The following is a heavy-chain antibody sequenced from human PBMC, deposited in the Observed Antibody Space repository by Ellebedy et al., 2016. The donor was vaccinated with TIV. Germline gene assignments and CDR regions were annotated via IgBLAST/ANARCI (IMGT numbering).Heavy chain of an antibody. J-gene: IGHJ4*02. D-gene: IGHD3-10*01. Sequence: GESLKISXAASGFTFSGSAMHWVRQASGKGLEWVGRIRSKANSYATAYAASVKGRFTISRDDSKNTAYLQMNSLRDEDTAVYYCVLEGSEFGFDYWGQGTLVTVSS. CDR2: IRSKANSYAT. CDR1: GFTFSGSA. CDR3: VLEGSEFGFDY. V-gene: IGHV3-73*01.